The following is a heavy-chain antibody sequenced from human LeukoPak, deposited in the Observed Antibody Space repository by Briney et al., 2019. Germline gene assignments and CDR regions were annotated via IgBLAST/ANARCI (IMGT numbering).Heavy chain of an antibody. J-gene: IGHJ3*02. CDR3: GRVSCGGNCYSLIGTFDI. CDR2: ISISSSYI. V-gene: IGHV3-21*01. D-gene: IGHD2-15*01. CDR1: GFTFSRYS. Sequence: GGSLRLSCAASGFTFSRYSMNWVRQAPGKGLEWVSSISISSSYIYYADSVKGRFTMSRDNAKNSLYLQVNSLRAEDTAVYYCGRVSCGGNCYSLIGTFDIWGQGTMVTVSS.